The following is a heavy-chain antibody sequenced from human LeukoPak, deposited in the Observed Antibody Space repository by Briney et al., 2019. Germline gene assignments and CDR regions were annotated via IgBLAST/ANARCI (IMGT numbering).Heavy chain of an antibody. CDR2: INQDGGEI. D-gene: IGHD4-17*01. CDR1: GFTFNSSW. J-gene: IGHJ4*02. Sequence: PGGSLRLSCAASGFTFNSSWMTWVRQAPGKGLEWVASINQDGGEIHYVDSVKGRFTISRDNAKNSLYLQMNSLRAEDTAVYYCARDTPNYGAVDYWGQGTLVTVSS. CDR3: ARDTPNYGAVDY. V-gene: IGHV3-7*01.